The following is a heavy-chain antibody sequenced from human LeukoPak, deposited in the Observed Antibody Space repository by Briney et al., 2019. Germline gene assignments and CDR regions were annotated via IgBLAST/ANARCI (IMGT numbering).Heavy chain of an antibody. CDR3: AKGSITMTYFDS. D-gene: IGHD3-22*01. CDR1: GSTFSSYG. Sequence: PGGSLRLSCADSGSTFSSYGMTWVRQAPGKGLEWVSTIIGSGGLTYYADSVKGRFTISRDNSKNTLFLQMSSLRAEDTALYYCAKGSITMTYFDSWGQGSLVTVSS. CDR2: IIGSGGLT. J-gene: IGHJ4*02. V-gene: IGHV3-23*01.